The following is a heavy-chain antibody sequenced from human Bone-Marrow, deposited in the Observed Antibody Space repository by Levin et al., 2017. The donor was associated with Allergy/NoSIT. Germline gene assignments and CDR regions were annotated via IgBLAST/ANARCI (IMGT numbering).Heavy chain of an antibody. V-gene: IGHV4-30-4*01. CDR2: IFYSGTT. CDR3: ARDRNKWDWLAGFDP. J-gene: IGHJ5*02. D-gene: IGHD1-26*01. Sequence: SQTLSLTCPVSGGSIRSGDYYWPWIRQTPGKGLEYIGSIFYSGTTSYNPSLKSRLSISVDTSKNQFSLRLTSMTAADTAVYFCARDRNKWDWLAGFDPWGQGILVTVSS. CDR1: GGSIRSGDYY.